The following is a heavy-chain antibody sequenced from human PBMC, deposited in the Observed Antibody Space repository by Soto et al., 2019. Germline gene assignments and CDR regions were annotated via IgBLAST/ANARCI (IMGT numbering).Heavy chain of an antibody. D-gene: IGHD3-22*01. CDR3: ARASWDSSGFYPYYCDY. V-gene: IGHV3-7*01. CDR2: IKQDGSEK. Sequence: EVQLVESGGGLVQPGGSLRLSCAASEFTFSSYWMSWVRQAPGKGLEWVANIKQDGSEKKYVDSVKGRFTISRDNAKNSLYLQMNSLRAEDTAVYYCARASWDSSGFYPYYCDYWGQGTLVTVSS. J-gene: IGHJ4*02. CDR1: EFTFSSYW.